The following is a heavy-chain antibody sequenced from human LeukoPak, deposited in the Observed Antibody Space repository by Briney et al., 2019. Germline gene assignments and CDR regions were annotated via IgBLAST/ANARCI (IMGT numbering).Heavy chain of an antibody. CDR3: ARLSGAYYYYMDV. V-gene: IGHV4-4*09. D-gene: IGHD1-26*01. J-gene: IGHJ6*03. Sequence: PSETLSLTCTVSGGSISSYYWSWIRQPPGKGLEWIGYIYTSGSTNYKPSLKSRVTISVDTSKNQFSLKLSSVTAADTAVYYCARLSGAYYYYMDVWGKGTTVTVSS. CDR2: IYTSGST. CDR1: GGSISSYY.